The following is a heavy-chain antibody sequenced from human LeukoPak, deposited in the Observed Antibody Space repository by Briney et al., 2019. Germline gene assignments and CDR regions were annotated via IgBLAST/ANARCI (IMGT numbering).Heavy chain of an antibody. CDR1: GGSISSSSYY. CDR2: IYYSGST. J-gene: IGHJ4*02. V-gene: IGHV4-39*07. Sequence: PSETLSLTCTVSGGSISSSSYYWGWIRQPPGKGLEWIGSIYYSGSTYYNPSLKSRVTISVDTSKNQFSLKLSSVTAADTAVYYCARASPRGNYCSSTSCYSYFDYWGQGTLVTVSS. D-gene: IGHD2-2*01. CDR3: ARASPRGNYCSSTSCYSYFDY.